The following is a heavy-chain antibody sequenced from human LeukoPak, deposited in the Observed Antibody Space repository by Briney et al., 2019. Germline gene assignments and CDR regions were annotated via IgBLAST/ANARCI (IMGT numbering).Heavy chain of an antibody. CDR3: ARGGVYYGSGSLDY. V-gene: IGHV4-61*02. CDR2: ISTSGTT. D-gene: IGHD3-10*01. CDR1: GGSISSGSYY. Sequence: PSETLSLTCTVSGGSISSGSYYWSWIRQPAGKGLEWIGRISTSGTTNYNPSLKSRVTISVDTSKNQFSLNLSSVTAADTAVYYCARGGVYYGSGSLDYWGQGTLVTVSS. J-gene: IGHJ4*02.